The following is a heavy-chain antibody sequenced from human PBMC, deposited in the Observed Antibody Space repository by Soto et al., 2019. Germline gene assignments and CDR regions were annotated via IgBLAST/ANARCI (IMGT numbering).Heavy chain of an antibody. CDR1: GGSISSGDCY. D-gene: IGHD3-22*01. CDR3: ARDRRGYFYLDY. V-gene: IGHV4-30-4*01. CDR2: IYYSGST. J-gene: IGHJ4*02. Sequence: SETLSLTCTVSGGSISSGDCYWSWIRQPPGKGLEWIGYIYYSGSTYYNPSLKSRVTISVDTSRNQFSLKLSSVTAADTAVYYCARDRRGYFYLDYWGQGTLVTVSS.